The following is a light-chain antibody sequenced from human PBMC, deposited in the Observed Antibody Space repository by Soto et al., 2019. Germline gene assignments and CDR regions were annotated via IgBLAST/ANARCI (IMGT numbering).Light chain of an antibody. CDR2: DVS. V-gene: IGLV2-14*01. Sequence: QSVLTQPASVSWAPGQSISISCTGTSSDVGGYNYVSWCQQHPGEAPKLMIYDVSTRPSGVSYRFSGSKSGNTASLTISGLQAEDEADYYCSSYTSSSAPFVFGTGTKVTVL. CDR3: SSYTSSSAPFV. J-gene: IGLJ1*01. CDR1: SSDVGGYNY.